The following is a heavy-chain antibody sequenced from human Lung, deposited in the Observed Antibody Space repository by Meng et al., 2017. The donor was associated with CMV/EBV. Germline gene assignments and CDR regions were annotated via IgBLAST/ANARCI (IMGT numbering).Heavy chain of an antibody. V-gene: IGHV1-18*01. J-gene: IGHJ6*02. CDR3: AENPLYCSSTICYIPGNYYYYYGMDV. Sequence: ASVKVSCKASGYTFTSYGISWVRQAPGQGLEWMGWISAYNGNTNYAQKLQGRVTMTTDASTSTAYMELRSLRSDDTAVYYCAENPLYCSSTICYIPGNYYYYYGMDVWGQGTTVTVSS. CDR1: GYTFTSYG. CDR2: ISAYNGNT. D-gene: IGHD2-2*02.